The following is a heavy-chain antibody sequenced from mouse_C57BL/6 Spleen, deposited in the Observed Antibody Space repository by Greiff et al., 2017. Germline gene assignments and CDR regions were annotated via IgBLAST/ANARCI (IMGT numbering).Heavy chain of an antibody. D-gene: IGHD1-1*01. Sequence: DVQLQESGPGLVKPSQSLSLTCSVTGYSITSGYYWNWIRQFPGNKLEWMGYISYDGSNNYNPSLKNRISITRDTSKNQFFLKLNSVTTEDTATYYCARNYYGSSPHGYFDVWGTGTTVTVSS. CDR2: ISYDGSN. V-gene: IGHV3-6*01. CDR3: ARNYYGSSPHGYFDV. CDR1: GYSITSGYY. J-gene: IGHJ1*03.